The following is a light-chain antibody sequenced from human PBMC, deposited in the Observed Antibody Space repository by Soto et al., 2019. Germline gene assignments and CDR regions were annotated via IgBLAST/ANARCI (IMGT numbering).Light chain of an antibody. CDR1: TSDVGGYNY. CDR2: EVS. Sequence: QSALTQPASVSGSPGQSITISCTGTTSDVGGYNYVSWYQQHPGKAPKLMIYEVSNRPSGVSNRFSGSKSGNTASLTISGLQAEDEGDYYCSSYTSNSTLVFGGGTKLTVL. V-gene: IGLV2-14*01. J-gene: IGLJ2*01. CDR3: SSYTSNSTLV.